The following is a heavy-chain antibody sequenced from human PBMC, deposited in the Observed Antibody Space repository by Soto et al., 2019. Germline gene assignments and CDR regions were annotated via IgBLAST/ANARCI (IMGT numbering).Heavy chain of an antibody. V-gene: IGHV1-8*01. CDR3: DGVIRSVWHNFDY. CDR1: GYTFTSYD. CDR2: MNPNSGNT. Sequence: ASVKVSCKASGYTFTSYDINWVRQATGQGLEWMGWMNPNSGNTGYAQKFQGRVTMTRNTSISTAYMELSSLRSEDTAVYYCDGVIRSVWHNFDYWGQGTLVTVSS. J-gene: IGHJ4*02. D-gene: IGHD3-10*01.